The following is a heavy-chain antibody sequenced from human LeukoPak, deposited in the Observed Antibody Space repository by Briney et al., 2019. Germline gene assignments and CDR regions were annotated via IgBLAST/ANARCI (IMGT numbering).Heavy chain of an antibody. CDR1: GYTFTSYG. V-gene: IGHV1-18*01. D-gene: IGHD3-16*02. CDR3: AREKKMITFGGVIVSKWFDP. CDR2: ISAYNGNT. J-gene: IGHJ5*02. Sequence: GASVKVSCKASGYTFTSYGISWARQAPGQGLEWMGWISAYNGNTNYAQKLQGRVTMTTDTSTSTAYMELRSLRSDDTAVYYCAREKKMITFGGVIVSKWFDPWGQGTLVTVSS.